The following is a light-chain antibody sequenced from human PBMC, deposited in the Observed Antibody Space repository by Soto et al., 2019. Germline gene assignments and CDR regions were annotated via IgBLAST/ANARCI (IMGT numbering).Light chain of an antibody. CDR1: SSNIGRNF. CDR3: AAWDDSLSGVV. Sequence: QSGLTQQPSASGTPGQRITISCAVISSNIGRNFVYWYHQLPGTVPHLLIYRNSERPSGVPDRFSGAKSGTSASLAISGLRSEDEADYYSAAWDDSLSGVVFGGGTQRTVL. CDR2: RNS. V-gene: IGLV1-47*01. J-gene: IGLJ2*01.